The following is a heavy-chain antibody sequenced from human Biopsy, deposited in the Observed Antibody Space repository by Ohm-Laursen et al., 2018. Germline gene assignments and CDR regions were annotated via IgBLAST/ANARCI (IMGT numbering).Heavy chain of an antibody. CDR3: ALQSVAQMKNFDY. Sequence: VASVKVSCNASGFSFTGYYIHWVRQAPGQGLEWMGWISPKSGDTNYAHKFQGNITMTRDTSMSTAYMEMSRLRCDDTAVYYCALQSVAQMKNFDYWGQGTLVTVSS. CDR1: GFSFTGYY. V-gene: IGHV1-2*02. D-gene: IGHD6-19*01. J-gene: IGHJ4*02. CDR2: ISPKSGDT.